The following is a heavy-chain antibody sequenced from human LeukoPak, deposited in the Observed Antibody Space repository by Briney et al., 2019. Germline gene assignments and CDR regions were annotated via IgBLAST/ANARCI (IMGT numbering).Heavy chain of an antibody. J-gene: IGHJ4*02. Sequence: ASVTVSCTASGYTFTSYGISWVRQAPGQGLEWMGWISAYNGNTNYAQKLQGRVTMTTDTSTSTAYMELRSLRSDDTAVYYCARGSRGNIVSSLLDYWGQGTLVTVSS. D-gene: IGHD2/OR15-2a*01. CDR2: ISAYNGNT. V-gene: IGHV1-18*01. CDR1: GYTFTSYG. CDR3: ARGSRGNIVSSLLDY.